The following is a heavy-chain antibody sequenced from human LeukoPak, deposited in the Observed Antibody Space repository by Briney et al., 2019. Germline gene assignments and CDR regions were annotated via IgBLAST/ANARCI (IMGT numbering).Heavy chain of an antibody. CDR2: INPNSGGT. CDR3: ARDPPAKCSSTSCFTSYLGY. V-gene: IGHV1-2*02. J-gene: IGHJ4*02. Sequence: ASVKVSCKASGYTFTGYYMHWVRQAPGQGLEWMGWINPNSGGTNYAQKFQGRVTMTRYTSISTAYMELSRLRSDDTAVYYCARDPPAKCSSTSCFTSYLGYWGQGTLVTVSS. D-gene: IGHD2-2*01. CDR1: GYTFTGYY.